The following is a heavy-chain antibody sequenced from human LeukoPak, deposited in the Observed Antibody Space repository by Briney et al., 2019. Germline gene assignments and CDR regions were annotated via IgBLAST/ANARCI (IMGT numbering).Heavy chain of an antibody. CDR1: GYTFTGYY. J-gene: IGHJ6*03. CDR3: ARGYHYYYYYYMDV. D-gene: IGHD1-1*01. V-gene: IGHV1-2*02. CDR2: INPNSGGT. Sequence: ASVKVSCKASGYTFTGYYMHWVRQAPGQGLEWMGWINPNSGGTNYAQKFQGRVTMTRDTSISTAYMEPSRLRSDDTAVYYCARGYHYYYYYYMDVWGKGTTVTVSS.